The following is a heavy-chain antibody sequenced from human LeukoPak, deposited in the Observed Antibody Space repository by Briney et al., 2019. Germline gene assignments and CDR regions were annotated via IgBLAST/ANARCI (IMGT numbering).Heavy chain of an antibody. CDR2: IYYSGST. D-gene: IGHD3-3*01. Sequence: SETLSLTCTVSGGSISSSSYYWGWIRQPPGKGLEWIGSIYYSGSTYYNPSLKSRVTISVDTSKNQFSLKLSSVTAADTAVYYCARESGFWSGYYDWGYYYYYYMDVWGKGTTVTVSS. V-gene: IGHV4-39*07. J-gene: IGHJ6*03. CDR1: GGSISSSSYY. CDR3: ARESGFWSGYYDWGYYYYYYMDV.